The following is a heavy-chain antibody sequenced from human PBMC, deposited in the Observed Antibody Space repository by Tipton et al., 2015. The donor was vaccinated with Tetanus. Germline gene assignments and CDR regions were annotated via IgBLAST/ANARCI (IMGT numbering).Heavy chain of an antibody. CDR3: ARTSIPAADYCFDY. J-gene: IGHJ4*02. Sequence: TLSLTCSVSGGSVTNYYWSWIRQPPGKGLEWIGYIYSSGASNYSPSFNPSLKSRLTISADTSKNQFSLKLSSVTAADTAVYYCARTSIPAADYCFDYWGQGTLVTVSS. CDR2: IYSSGAS. D-gene: IGHD2-2*01. V-gene: IGHV4-59*08. CDR1: GGSVTNYY.